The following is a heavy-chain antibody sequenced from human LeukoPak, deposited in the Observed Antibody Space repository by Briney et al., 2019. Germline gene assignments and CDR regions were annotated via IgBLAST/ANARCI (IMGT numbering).Heavy chain of an antibody. J-gene: IGHJ4*02. CDR1: GFTFSSYW. Sequence: GGSLRLSRAASGFTFSSYWMSWVRQAPGKGLEWVANIKQDGSEKYYVDSVKGRFTISRDNAKNSLYLQMNSLRAEDTAVYYCARDRQYYYDSSGSDYWGQGTLVTVSS. D-gene: IGHD3-22*01. CDR3: ARDRQYYYDSSGSDY. CDR2: IKQDGSEK. V-gene: IGHV3-7*01.